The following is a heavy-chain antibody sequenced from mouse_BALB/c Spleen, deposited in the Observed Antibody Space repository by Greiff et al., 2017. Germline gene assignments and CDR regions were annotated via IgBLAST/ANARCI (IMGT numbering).Heavy chain of an antibody. V-gene: IGHV7-3*02. CDR1: GFTFTDYY. D-gene: IGHD3-2*01. CDR2: IRNKANGYTT. CDR3: ARTARATYYAMDY. J-gene: IGHJ4*01. Sequence: EVKLMESGGGLVQPGGSLRLSCATSGFTFTDYYMSWVRQPPGKALEWLGFIRNKANGYTTAYSASVKGRFTISRDNSQSILYLQMNTLRAEDSATYYCARTARATYYAMDYWGQGTSVTVSS.